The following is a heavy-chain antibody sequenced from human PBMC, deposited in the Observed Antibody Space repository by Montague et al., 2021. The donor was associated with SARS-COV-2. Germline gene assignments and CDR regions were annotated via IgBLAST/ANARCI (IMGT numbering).Heavy chain of an antibody. V-gene: IGHV4-38-2*02. CDR2: SDHSGIT. J-gene: IGHJ4*02. Sequence: SETLSLTCTVSGGSISSGSYWGWIRQPPGKGLEWIGTSDHSGITYYSPSLKSRVTISLDTSKNQFSLNLDSVTASDTAMYYCARVISAVAGANLNFDYWGQGTLVTVSS. CDR3: ARVISAVAGANLNFDY. CDR1: GGSISSGSY. D-gene: IGHD4/OR15-4a*01.